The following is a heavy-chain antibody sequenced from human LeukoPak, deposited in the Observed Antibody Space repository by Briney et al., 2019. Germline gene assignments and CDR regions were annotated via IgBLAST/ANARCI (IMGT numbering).Heavy chain of an antibody. CDR2: ISGSGGST. Sequence: GGSLRLSCVASGFSFTTYAMSWVRQAPGKGLEWVPFISGSGGSTFYADSVKGRLTISRDNSKNTLYLQMNSLRAEDTAVYYCAKDRVYLREFDYWGQGTLVTVSS. D-gene: IGHD5/OR15-5a*01. CDR3: AKDRVYLREFDY. CDR1: GFSFTTYA. V-gene: IGHV3-23*01. J-gene: IGHJ4*02.